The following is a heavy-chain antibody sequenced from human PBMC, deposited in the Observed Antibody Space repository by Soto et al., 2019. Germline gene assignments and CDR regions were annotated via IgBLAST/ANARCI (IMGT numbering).Heavy chain of an antibody. CDR1: GFTFSSYG. V-gene: IGHV3-33*01. J-gene: IGHJ3*02. D-gene: IGHD5-12*01. CDR3: ASLEMATDLDAFDI. CDR2: IWYDGSNK. Sequence: QVQLVESGGGVVQPGRSLRLSCAASGFTFSSYGMHWVRQAPGKGLEWVAVIWYDGSNKYYADSVKGRFTISRDNSKNTLYLQMNSLRAEDTAVYYWASLEMATDLDAFDIWGQGTMVTVSS.